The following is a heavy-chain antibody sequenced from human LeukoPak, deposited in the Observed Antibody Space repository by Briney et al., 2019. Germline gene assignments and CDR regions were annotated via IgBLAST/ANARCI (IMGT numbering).Heavy chain of an antibody. D-gene: IGHD3-10*01. J-gene: IGHJ4*02. CDR2: IKQDGSEK. V-gene: IGHV3-7*01. CDR1: GSTFSSYW. CDR3: ATPPVLLIY. Sequence: PGGSLRLSCAASGSTFSSYWMNWVRQAPGKGLEWVANIKQDGSEKYYVDSVKGRFTISRDNAKNSLYLQMNSLRAEDTAVYYCATPPVLLIYWGQGTLVTVSS.